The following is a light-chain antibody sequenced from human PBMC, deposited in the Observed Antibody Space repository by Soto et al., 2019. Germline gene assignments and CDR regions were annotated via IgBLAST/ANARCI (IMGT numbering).Light chain of an antibody. CDR1: QSVSTY. CDR2: EAS. V-gene: IGKV3-11*01. CDR3: QQRYNWPHT. Sequence: EIVLTQSPATLSLSPGERATLSCRASQSVSTYLGWYQEKPGQPPRLLISEASNRATGIPARFSGSGSGTDFTLTISSLEPEDFAVYFCQQRYNWPHTFGQGTKLEI. J-gene: IGKJ2*01.